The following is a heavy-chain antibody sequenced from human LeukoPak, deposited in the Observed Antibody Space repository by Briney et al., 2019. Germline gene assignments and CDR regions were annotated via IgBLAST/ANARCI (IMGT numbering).Heavy chain of an antibody. CDR2: IYYSGST. Sequence: SETLSLTCTVSGGSISSYYWSWIRQPPGKGLEWIGYIYYSGSTYYNPSLKSRVTISVDTSKNQFSLKLSSVTAADTAVYYCARNYCSGGSCYPHDAFDIWGQGTMVTVSS. D-gene: IGHD2-15*01. CDR3: ARNYCSGGSCYPHDAFDI. J-gene: IGHJ3*02. V-gene: IGHV4-59*08. CDR1: GGSISSYY.